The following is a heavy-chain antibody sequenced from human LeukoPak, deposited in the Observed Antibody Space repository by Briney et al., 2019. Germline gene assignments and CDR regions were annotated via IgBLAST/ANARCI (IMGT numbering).Heavy chain of an antibody. CDR1: GFTFSSYG. CDR3: ARAAARARITIFGVAPRGYMDV. Sequence: GGSLRLSCAASGFTFSSYGMSWVRQAPGKGLEWVSAISGSGGSTYYADSVKGRFTISRDNSKNTMYMQMNSLRAEDTAVYYCARAAARARITIFGVAPRGYMDVWGKGTTVTVSS. V-gene: IGHV3-23*01. CDR2: ISGSGGST. D-gene: IGHD3-3*01. J-gene: IGHJ6*03.